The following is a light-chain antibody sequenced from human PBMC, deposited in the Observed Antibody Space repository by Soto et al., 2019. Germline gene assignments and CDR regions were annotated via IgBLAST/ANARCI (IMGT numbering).Light chain of an antibody. J-gene: IGLJ7*01. CDR3: QTWGTGSAIVV. CDR2: VNSGGSH. CDR1: SGHSNYA. V-gene: IGLV4-69*01. Sequence: QLVLTQSPSASASLGASVKITCTLSSGHSNYAIAWHQQQPEKGPRYLMKVNSGGSHIKGDGIPDRFSGSSSGAERYLFISSLQSEDEADYYCQTWGTGSAIVVFGGGTQLTVL.